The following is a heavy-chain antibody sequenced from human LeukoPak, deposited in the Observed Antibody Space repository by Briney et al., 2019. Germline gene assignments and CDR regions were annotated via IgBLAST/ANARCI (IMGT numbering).Heavy chain of an antibody. D-gene: IGHD5-12*01. V-gene: IGHV1-18*01. CDR1: GYTFTSYG. CDR2: FSAYNGNT. Sequence: ASVTVSCMPSGYTFTSYGISWVRQAPEQGLEWMGWFSAYNGNTNYAQKLQGRVTITTDTSTSTAYMELRSLRSNDTAVYYWARVGYEHVFDPWGQGTLVTVSS. J-gene: IGHJ5*02. CDR3: ARVGYEHVFDP.